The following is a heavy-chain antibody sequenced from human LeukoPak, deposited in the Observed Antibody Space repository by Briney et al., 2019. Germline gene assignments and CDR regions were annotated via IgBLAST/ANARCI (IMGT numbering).Heavy chain of an antibody. D-gene: IGHD2-15*01. V-gene: IGHV3-53*01. CDR2: IYSGDSRVST. Sequence: GGSLRLSCAAFGVSDSNTYMSWVRQAAGPGLDWVSVIYSGDSRVSTYYADSVKGRSTISRDKSTNTLYLQMNSLRAEDTAVYYCATGGRSGVAFESWGQGALVTVSS. CDR3: ATGGRSGVAFES. J-gene: IGHJ4*02. CDR1: GVSDSNTY.